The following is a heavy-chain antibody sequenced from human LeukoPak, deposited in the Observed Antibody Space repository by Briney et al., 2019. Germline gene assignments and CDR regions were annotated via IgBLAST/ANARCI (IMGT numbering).Heavy chain of an antibody. CDR3: ARDYGSGSYPDWFDP. D-gene: IGHD3-10*01. CDR2: ISSSSSYI. Sequence: GGSLRLSCAASGFTFSSYSMNWVRQAPGKGLEWVSSISSSSSYIYYADSVKGRFTISRDNAKNSLYLKTNSLRAEDTAVYYCARDYGSGSYPDWFDPWGQGTLATVSS. CDR1: GFTFSSYS. V-gene: IGHV3-21*01. J-gene: IGHJ5*02.